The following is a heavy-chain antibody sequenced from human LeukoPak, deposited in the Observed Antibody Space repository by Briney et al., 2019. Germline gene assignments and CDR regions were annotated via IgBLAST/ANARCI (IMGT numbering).Heavy chain of an antibody. CDR2: IGHERSDI. Sequence: GLSLRLLCAVSGFIYSIYGMHWVPQPSTKGLVWVSYIGHERSDIYYVDSVKGRFTMSRDNAKNSLYLQMNSLRGEDTAVYYCARATRQGYDYWGQGTLVTVSS. CDR1: GFIYSIYG. D-gene: IGHD2-2*01. V-gene: IGHV3-21*01. J-gene: IGHJ4*02. CDR3: ARATRQGYDY.